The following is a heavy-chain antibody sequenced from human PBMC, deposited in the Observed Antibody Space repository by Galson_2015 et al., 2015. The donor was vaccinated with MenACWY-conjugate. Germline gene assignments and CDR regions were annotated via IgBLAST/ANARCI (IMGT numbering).Heavy chain of an antibody. CDR2: ISGSGGDI. CDR3: AKGANYYDSSGKRYDAFDI. D-gene: IGHD3-22*01. Sequence: SLRLSCAASGFTFRNCWMTWVRQAPGKGLEWVSGISGSGGDIDYADSVKGRFTISRDNSKNTVYLQMNSLRAEDTAVYHCAKGANYYDSSGKRYDAFDIWGQGTMVTVSS. V-gene: IGHV3-23*01. CDR1: GFTFRNCW. J-gene: IGHJ3*02.